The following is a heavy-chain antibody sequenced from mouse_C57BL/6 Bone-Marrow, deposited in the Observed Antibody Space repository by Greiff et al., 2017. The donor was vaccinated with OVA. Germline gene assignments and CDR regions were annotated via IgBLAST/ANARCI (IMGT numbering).Heavy chain of an antibody. CDR3: ARGVVAPDWYFDV. CDR2: INPGSGGT. D-gene: IGHD1-1*01. V-gene: IGHV1-54*01. Sequence: VQLQQSGAELVRPGTLVKVSCKASGYAFTNYLIEWVKQRPGQGLEWIGVINPGSGGTNYNEKFKGKATLTADKSSSTAYMQLSSLTSEDSAVYFCARGVVAPDWYFDVWGTGTTVTVSS. CDR1: GYAFTNYL. J-gene: IGHJ1*03.